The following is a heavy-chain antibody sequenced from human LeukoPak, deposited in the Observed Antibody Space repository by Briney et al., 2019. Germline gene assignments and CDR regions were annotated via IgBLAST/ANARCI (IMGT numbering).Heavy chain of an antibody. V-gene: IGHV1-2*02. CDR2: INPNSGGT. Sequence: ASVKVSCKASGYTFTGYYMYWVRQAPGQGLEWMGWINPNSGGTKYAQKFQGRVNMTRDTSISTAYMELSRLRSGDTAVYYCARDRCSGGSCYSGYWGQGTLVTVSS. CDR3: ARDRCSGGSCYSGY. J-gene: IGHJ4*02. D-gene: IGHD2-15*01. CDR1: GYTFTGYY.